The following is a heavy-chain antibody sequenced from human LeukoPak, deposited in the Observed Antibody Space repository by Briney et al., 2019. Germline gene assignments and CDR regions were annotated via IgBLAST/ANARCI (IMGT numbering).Heavy chain of an antibody. D-gene: IGHD3-3*01. V-gene: IGHV3-21*01. J-gene: IGHJ4*02. CDR2: ISSSSSYI. CDR1: GFTFSSYS. Sequence: GGSLRLSCAASGFTFSSYSMNWVRQAPGKGLEWVSSISSSSSYIYYADSVKGRFTISRDIAKNTLYLQMNSLRAEDTGVYYCAKDHYWSIDYWGRGTLVTVS. CDR3: AKDHYWSIDY.